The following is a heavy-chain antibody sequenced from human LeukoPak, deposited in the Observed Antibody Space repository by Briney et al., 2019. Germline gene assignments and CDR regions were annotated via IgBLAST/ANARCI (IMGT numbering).Heavy chain of an antibody. CDR2: ISAYNGNT. Sequence: ASVKVSCKASGYTFTSYGISWVRQAPGQGFEWMGWISAYNGNTNYAQKLQGRVTMTTDTSTSTAYMELRSLRSDDTAVYYCARARHYYGSGSAHNWFDPWGQGTLVTVSS. J-gene: IGHJ5*02. CDR1: GYTFTSYG. CDR3: ARARHYYGSGSAHNWFDP. D-gene: IGHD3-10*01. V-gene: IGHV1-18*01.